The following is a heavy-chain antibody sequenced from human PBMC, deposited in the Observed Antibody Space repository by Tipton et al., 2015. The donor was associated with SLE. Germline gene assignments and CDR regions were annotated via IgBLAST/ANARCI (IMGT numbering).Heavy chain of an antibody. Sequence: SLRLSCTASGFTFSNYWMHWVRQAPGKGLVWVSRINTDGTNTIYADSVKGRFTISRDNAKNTVYLQMNSLRAEDTAVYFCVRQVGNAFDMWGQGTMVTVSS. CDR2: INTDGTNT. J-gene: IGHJ3*02. V-gene: IGHV3-74*01. D-gene: IGHD1-26*01. CDR3: VRQVGNAFDM. CDR1: GFTFSNYW.